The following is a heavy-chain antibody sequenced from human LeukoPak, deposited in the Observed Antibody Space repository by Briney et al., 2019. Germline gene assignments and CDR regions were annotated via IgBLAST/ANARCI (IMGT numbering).Heavy chain of an antibody. V-gene: IGHV3-30-3*01. D-gene: IGHD3-22*01. CDR3: ARNYYDSSGYVGYFDY. J-gene: IGHJ4*02. CDR2: ISYDGSNK. CDR1: GFTFSSYA. Sequence: GGSLRLSCAASGFTFSSYAMHWVRQAPGKGPEWVAVISYDGSNKYYADSVKGRFTISRDNSKNTLYLQMNSLRAEDTAVYYCARNYYDSSGYVGYFDYWGQGTLVTVSS.